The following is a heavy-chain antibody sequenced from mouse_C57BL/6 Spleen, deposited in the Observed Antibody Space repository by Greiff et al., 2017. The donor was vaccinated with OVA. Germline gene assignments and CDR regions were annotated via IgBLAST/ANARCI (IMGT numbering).Heavy chain of an antibody. V-gene: IGHV1-80*01. D-gene: IGHD2-4*01. CDR3: ARDDYDGVDY. Sequence: QLQPSGAALVKPGASVQISCKASGYAFSSYWMNWVKQRPGKGLEWIGQIYPGDGDTNYNGKFKGKATLTADKSSSTAYMQLSSLTSEDSAVYFCARDDYDGVDYWGQGTTLTVSS. J-gene: IGHJ2*01. CDR2: IYPGDGDT. CDR1: GYAFSSYW.